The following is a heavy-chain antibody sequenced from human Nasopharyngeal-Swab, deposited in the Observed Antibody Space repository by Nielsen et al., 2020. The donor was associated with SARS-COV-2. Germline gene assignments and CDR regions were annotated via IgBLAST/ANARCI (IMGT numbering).Heavy chain of an antibody. CDR2: VIPMSRTA. J-gene: IGHJ1*01. V-gene: IGHV1-69*13. D-gene: IGHD3-22*01. CDR1: GDTFTKYT. CDR3: ARSHGYYFDSSNFHPGD. Sequence: VKVSCKASGDTFTKYTFSWVRQAPGLGLEWMGGVIPMSRTANYAQKFQGRVTITADESTSTAYMELSSLRSEDTAVYYCARSHGYYFDSSNFHPGDWGQGTLVTVSS.